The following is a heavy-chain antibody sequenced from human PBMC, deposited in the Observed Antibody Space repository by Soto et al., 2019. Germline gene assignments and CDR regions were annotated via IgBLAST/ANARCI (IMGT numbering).Heavy chain of an antibody. CDR2: IIPIFGTA. J-gene: IGHJ4*02. D-gene: IGHD6-13*01. CDR1: VGTFISYS. Sequence: SVKVSCKDSVGTFISYSISWVRQAPGQGLEWMGGIIPIFGTANYAQKFQGRVTITADESTSKAYMELSSLRSEDTAVYYCARSGFPGIAAYWGQGTLVTVS. CDR3: ARSGFPGIAAY. V-gene: IGHV1-69*13.